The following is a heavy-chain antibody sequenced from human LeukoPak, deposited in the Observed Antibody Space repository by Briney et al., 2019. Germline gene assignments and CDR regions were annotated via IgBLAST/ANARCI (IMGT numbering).Heavy chain of an antibody. CDR2: MYYSGST. J-gene: IGHJ4*02. Sequence: TPETLSLTCTVSGGSVSSYFWSWIRQPPGKGLEWIGYMYYSGSTNYNPSLKSRVTISVDTSKHQFSLQLSSVTAADTAVYYCARLDNGRGAFDYWGQGTLVTVSS. V-gene: IGHV4-59*02. CDR3: ARLDNGRGAFDY. CDR1: GGSVSSYF. D-gene: IGHD1-26*01.